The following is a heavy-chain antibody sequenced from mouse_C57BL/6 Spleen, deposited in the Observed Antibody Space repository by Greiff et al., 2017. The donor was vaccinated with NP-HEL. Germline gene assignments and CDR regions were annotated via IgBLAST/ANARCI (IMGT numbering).Heavy chain of an antibody. V-gene: IGHV1-74*01. D-gene: IGHD1-1*01. CDR2: IHPSDSDT. CDR3: ARGAYGSLYHYAMDY. J-gene: IGHJ4*01. CDR1: GYTFTSYW. Sequence: QVQLQQPGAELVKPGASVKVSCKASGYTFTSYWMHWVKQRPGQGLEWIGRIHPSDSDTNYNQKFKGKATLTVDKSSSTAYMQLSSLTSEVSAVYYCARGAYGSLYHYAMDYGCQGTSLTVPS.